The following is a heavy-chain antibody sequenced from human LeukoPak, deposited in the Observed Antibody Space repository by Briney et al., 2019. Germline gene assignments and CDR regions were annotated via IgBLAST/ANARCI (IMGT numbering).Heavy chain of an antibody. D-gene: IGHD5-24*01. J-gene: IGHJ4*02. Sequence: ASVKVSCKASRYTFTSYYMHWVRQAHGQWLEWMGIINPSGGSTSYAQKFQGRVTMTRDTSTSTVYMKLSSLRSEDTAVYYCARGRWLPLSEVFDYWGQGTLVTVSS. CDR1: RYTFTSYY. CDR3: ARGRWLPLSEVFDY. CDR2: INPSGGST. V-gene: IGHV1-46*01.